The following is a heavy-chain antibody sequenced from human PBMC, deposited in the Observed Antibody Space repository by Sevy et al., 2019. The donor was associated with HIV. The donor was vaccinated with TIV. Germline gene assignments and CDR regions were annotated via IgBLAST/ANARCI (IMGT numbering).Heavy chain of an antibody. CDR1: GFTFSPDW. CDR3: ARGVGLDC. J-gene: IGHJ4*02. CDR2: IRPDGSDK. V-gene: IGHV3-7*01. Sequence: EGSLRLSCAASGFTFSPDWMTWVRQAPGKELEWVANIRPDGSDKYYVDSVKGRFTISRDNAKNSLYLQMNSLRADDTAMYYCARGVGLDCWGQRALVTVSS. D-gene: IGHD1-26*01.